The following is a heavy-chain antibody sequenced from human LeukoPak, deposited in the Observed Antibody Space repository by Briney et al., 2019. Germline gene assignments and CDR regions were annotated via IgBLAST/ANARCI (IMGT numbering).Heavy chain of an antibody. CDR3: ARIHYVDSARFVDY. V-gene: IGHV2-70*11. D-gene: IGHD4-17*01. CDR1: GFSLSTSGMC. J-gene: IGHJ4*02. CDR2: IDWDDDK. Sequence: SGPALVKPTQTLTLTCTFSGFSLSTSGMCVSWIRQPPGKALEWLARIDWDDDKYYSTSLKTRLTISKDTSKNQVVLTMTNMDPVDTATYYCARIHYVDSARFVDYWGQGTLVTVSS.